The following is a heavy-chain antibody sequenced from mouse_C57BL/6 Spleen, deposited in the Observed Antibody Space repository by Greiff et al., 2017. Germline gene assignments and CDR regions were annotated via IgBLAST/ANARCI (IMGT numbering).Heavy chain of an antibody. J-gene: IGHJ4*01. CDR3: ARGTTVVATDYAMDY. Sequence: VKLQQSGAELVKPGASVKISCKASGYAFSSYWMNWVKQRPGKGLEWIGQIYPGDGDTNYNGEFKGKATLTADKSSSTAYMQLSSLTSEDSAVYFCARGTTVVATDYAMDYWGQGTSVTVSS. D-gene: IGHD1-1*01. V-gene: IGHV1-80*01. CDR2: IYPGDGDT. CDR1: GYAFSSYW.